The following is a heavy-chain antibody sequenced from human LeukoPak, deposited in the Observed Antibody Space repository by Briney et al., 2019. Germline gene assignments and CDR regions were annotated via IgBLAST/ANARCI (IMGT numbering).Heavy chain of an antibody. CDR1: GFTFTSYS. J-gene: IGHJ4*02. CDR3: ARVEYPGARLDY. CDR2: INHSGST. D-gene: IGHD4/OR15-4a*01. V-gene: IGHV4-34*01. Sequence: PGGSLRLSCAASGFTFTSYSMNWVRQPPGKGLEWIGEINHSGSTNYNPSLKSRVTISVDTSKNQFSLKLSSVTAADTAVYYCARVEYPGARLDYWGQGTLVTVSS.